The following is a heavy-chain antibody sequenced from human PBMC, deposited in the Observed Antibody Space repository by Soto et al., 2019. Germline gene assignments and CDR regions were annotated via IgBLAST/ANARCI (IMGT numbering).Heavy chain of an antibody. D-gene: IGHD5-18*01. Sequence: QVQLVESGGGVVQPGRSLRLSCAASGFTFSSYGMHWVRQAPGKGLEWVAVIWYDGSNKYYADSVKGRFIISRDNSKNTLYLQMNSLRAEDTAVYYCARDHSTAMVQDHWGQGTLVTVSA. J-gene: IGHJ4*02. CDR1: GFTFSSYG. CDR2: IWYDGSNK. CDR3: ARDHSTAMVQDH. V-gene: IGHV3-33*01.